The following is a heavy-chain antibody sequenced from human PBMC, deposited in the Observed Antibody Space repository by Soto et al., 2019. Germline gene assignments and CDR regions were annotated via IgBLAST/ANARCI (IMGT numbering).Heavy chain of an antibody. V-gene: IGHV3-23*01. D-gene: IGHD1-20*01. CDR2: ISGSGGRT. CDR3: AKRGTSNWDGNYMDV. J-gene: IGHJ6*03. CDR1: GFSFSSYA. Sequence: GGSLRLSCAASGFSFSSYAMSWVRQAPGKGLEWVSSISGSGGRTYYADSVKGRFTISRDTSKNTLYLQMNSLRAEDTAVYYCAKRGTSNWDGNYMDVWGKGTTVTVSS.